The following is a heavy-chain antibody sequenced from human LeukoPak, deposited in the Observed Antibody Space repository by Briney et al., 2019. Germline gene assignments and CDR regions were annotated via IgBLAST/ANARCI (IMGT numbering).Heavy chain of an antibody. J-gene: IGHJ4*02. CDR2: IYYSGST. V-gene: IGHV4-59*01. CDR3: ARHGGVHTPRAWAARY. CDR1: GGSISSYY. D-gene: IGHD2-2*02. Sequence: SETLSLTCTVSGGSISSYYWSWIRQPPGKGLEWIGYIYYSGSTNYNPSLKSRVTISVDTSKNQFSLKLSSVTAADTAVYYCARHGGVHTPRAWAARYWGQGTLVTVSS.